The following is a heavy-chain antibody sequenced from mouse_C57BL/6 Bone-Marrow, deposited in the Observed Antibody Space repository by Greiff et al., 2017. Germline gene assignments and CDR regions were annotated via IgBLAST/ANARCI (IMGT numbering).Heavy chain of an antibody. Sequence: QVQLKESGAELVRPGTSVKVSCKASGYAFTNYLIEWVKQRPGQGLEWIGVINPGSGGTNYNEKFKGKATLTADKSSSTAYMQLSSLTSEDSAVYFSARSKNWDSWFAYWGQGTLVTVSA. D-gene: IGHD4-1*01. V-gene: IGHV1-54*01. CDR2: INPGSGGT. CDR3: ARSKNWDSWFAY. CDR1: GYAFTNYL. J-gene: IGHJ3*01.